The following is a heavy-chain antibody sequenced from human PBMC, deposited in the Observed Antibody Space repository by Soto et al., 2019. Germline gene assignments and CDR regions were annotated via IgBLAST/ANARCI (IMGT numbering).Heavy chain of an antibody. V-gene: IGHV3-23*01. D-gene: IGHD1-26*01. Sequence: GESLKISCAASGFIFENFGMSWVRQAPGKGLEWISSISGSGFKKYYADSVKGRFTISRDNSKSTVYLELNKLIAEDTAVYHCAKNQGVELVPLATVDWFDPWGQGSVVTVSS. CDR2: ISGSGFKK. CDR1: GFIFENFG. CDR3: AKNQGVELVPLATVDWFDP. J-gene: IGHJ5*02.